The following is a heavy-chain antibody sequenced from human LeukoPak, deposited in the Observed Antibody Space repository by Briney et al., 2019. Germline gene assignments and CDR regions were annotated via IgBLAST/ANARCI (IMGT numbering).Heavy chain of an antibody. CDR1: GFTFGEYA. J-gene: IGHJ6*03. CDR2: IRSKHYGGTT. V-gene: IGHV3-49*04. CDR3: TITGGSRRDYYYYFMDV. D-gene: IGHD2-15*01. Sequence: GGSLRLSCTASGFTFGEYAMSWVRQAPGKGLEWVCFIRSKHYGGTTECAPSVKGRFTISRDDSKSIAYLQMNSLKTEDTAVYYCTITGGSRRDYYYYFMDVWGKGTTVTVSS.